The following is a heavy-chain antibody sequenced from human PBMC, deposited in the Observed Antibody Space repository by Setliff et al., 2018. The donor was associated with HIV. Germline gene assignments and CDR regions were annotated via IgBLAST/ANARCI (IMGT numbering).Heavy chain of an antibody. V-gene: IGHV3-48*03. CDR1: GFTFSDSE. J-gene: IGHJ4*02. CDR3: ARESYYDSSGYYVPLDY. D-gene: IGHD3-22*01. CDR2: IDSSGSAV. Sequence: GGSLRLSCAASGFTFSDSEMNWVRQAPGKGLEWVAYIDSSGSAVFYADSVKGRFTISRDNAKNSLYLQMHSLRAEDTAVYHCARESYYDSSGYYVPLDYWGQGTLVTVSS.